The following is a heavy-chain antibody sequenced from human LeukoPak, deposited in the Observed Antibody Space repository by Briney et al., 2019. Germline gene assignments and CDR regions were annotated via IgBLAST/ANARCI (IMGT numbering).Heavy chain of an antibody. CDR1: GYTLTKLS. D-gene: IGHD4-17*01. CDR3: ATAGIDYGDYVFDY. CDR2: FDPEDGET. V-gene: IGHV1-24*01. J-gene: IGHJ4*02. Sequence: GASVKVSCKVSGYTLTKLSMHWVRQAPGKGVEGMGGFDPEDGETIYAQKFQGRVTMTEDTSTDTAYMELSSLRSEDTAVYYCATAGIDYGDYVFDYWGQGTLVTVSS.